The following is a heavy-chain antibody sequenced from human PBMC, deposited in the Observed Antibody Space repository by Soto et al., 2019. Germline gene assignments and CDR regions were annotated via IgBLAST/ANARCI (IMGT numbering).Heavy chain of an antibody. CDR3: ARGPEYYYGGSVYVDN. V-gene: IGHV4-34*01. J-gene: IGHJ4*02. Sequence: SETLSLTCTVDGGSFSGYYWSWIRQPPGKGLQWIGEIYHSGTTSYNPSLKSRVTISLDTSKNQFSLKLSSVTAADTSVYYCARGPEYYYGGSVYVDNWGQGALVTVSS. CDR1: GGSFSGYY. D-gene: IGHD3-22*01. CDR2: IYHSGTT.